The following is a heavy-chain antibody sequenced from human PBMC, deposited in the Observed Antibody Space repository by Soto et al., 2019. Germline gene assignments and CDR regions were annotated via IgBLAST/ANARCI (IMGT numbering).Heavy chain of an antibody. CDR2: ISGSGGST. CDR3: VKVRVGCSSTSCYGFDY. Sequence: EVQLLESGGGLVQPGGSLRLSCAASGFTFSSYAMSWVRQAPGKGLEWVSAISGSGGSTYYADSVKGRFTISRDNSKNTLYLQMNSLRAEDTAVYYCVKVRVGCSSTSCYGFDYWGQGTLVTVSS. J-gene: IGHJ4*02. D-gene: IGHD2-2*01. CDR1: GFTFSSYA. V-gene: IGHV3-23*01.